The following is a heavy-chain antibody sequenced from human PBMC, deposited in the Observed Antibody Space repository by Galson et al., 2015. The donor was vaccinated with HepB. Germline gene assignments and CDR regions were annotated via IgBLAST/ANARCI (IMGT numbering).Heavy chain of an antibody. CDR1: GGTFSSYA. Sequence: SVKVSCKASGGTFSSYAISWVRQAPGQGLEWMGRIIPILGIANYAQKFQGRVTITADKSTSTAYMELSSLRSEDTAVYYCASAPAGWGIAVARDAFDIWGQGTMVTVSS. J-gene: IGHJ3*02. D-gene: IGHD6-19*01. CDR3: ASAPAGWGIAVARDAFDI. V-gene: IGHV1-69*04. CDR2: IIPILGIA.